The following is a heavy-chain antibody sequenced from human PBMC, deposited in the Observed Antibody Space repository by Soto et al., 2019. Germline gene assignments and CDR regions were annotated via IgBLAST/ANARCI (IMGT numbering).Heavy chain of an antibody. Sequence: QVQLVQSGAEVKKPGSSVKVSCKASGGTFSSYAISWVRQAPGQGLEWMGGIIPIFGTANYAQKFQGRVTITADESTSTAYMELSSLRSEDTAVYYCARVLVVVPAAIGGSYYYYGMDAWGQGTTVTVSS. CDR3: ARVLVVVPAAIGGSYYYYGMDA. CDR2: IIPIFGTA. CDR1: GGTFSSYA. D-gene: IGHD2-2*01. V-gene: IGHV1-69*01. J-gene: IGHJ6*02.